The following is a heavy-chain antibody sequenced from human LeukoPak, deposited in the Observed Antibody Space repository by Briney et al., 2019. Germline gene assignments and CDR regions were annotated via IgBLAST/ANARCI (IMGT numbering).Heavy chain of an antibody. CDR3: AKDLSSGTGRGFDY. CDR2: ISGSGGST. V-gene: IGHV3-23*01. D-gene: IGHD3/OR15-3a*01. J-gene: IGHJ4*02. CDR1: GFTFSSYA. Sequence: GGSLRLSCAASGFTFSSYAMSWVRQAPGKGLEWVSGISGSGGSTYYADSVKGRFIISRDNSKNTLYLQMNSLRAEDTALYYCAKDLSSGTGRGFDYWGQGTLVSVSS.